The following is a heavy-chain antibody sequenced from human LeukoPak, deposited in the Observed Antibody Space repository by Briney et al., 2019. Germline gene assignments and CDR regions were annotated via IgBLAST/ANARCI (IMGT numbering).Heavy chain of an antibody. CDR2: INHSGST. J-gene: IGHJ6*03. CDR3: ARILWFGESYYYYYYMDV. V-gene: IGHV4-34*01. D-gene: IGHD3-10*01. CDR1: GGSFSGYY. Sequence: SETLSLTCAVYGGSFSGYYWSWIRQPPGKGLEWIGEINHSGSTNYNPSLKSRVTISVDTSKNQFSLKLSSVTAADTAVYYCARILWFGESYYYYYYMDVWGKGTTVTISS.